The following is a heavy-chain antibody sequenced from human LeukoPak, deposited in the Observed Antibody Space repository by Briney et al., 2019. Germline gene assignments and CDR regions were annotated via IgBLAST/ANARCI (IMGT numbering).Heavy chain of an antibody. CDR2: IIPIFGTA. CDR1: GGTFSSYA. J-gene: IGHJ6*03. V-gene: IGHV1-69*05. Sequence: GASVKVSCKASGGTFSSYAISWVRQAPGQGLEWMGRIIPIFGTANYAQKFQGRVTITTDESTSAAYMELSSLRSEDTAVYYCARDRMVRGYYYYMDVWGKGTTVTVSS. CDR3: ARDRMVRGYYYYMDV. D-gene: IGHD3-10*01.